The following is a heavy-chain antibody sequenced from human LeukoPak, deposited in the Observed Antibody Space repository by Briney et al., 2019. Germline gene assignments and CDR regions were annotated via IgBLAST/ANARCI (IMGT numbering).Heavy chain of an antibody. V-gene: IGHV3-33*01. D-gene: IGHD2-2*01. CDR1: GFTFSSYG. J-gene: IGHJ4*02. CDR2: IWYDGSNK. Sequence: PGGSLRLSCAASGFTFSSYGMHWVRQAPGKGLEWVAVIWYDGSNKYYADSVKGRFTISRDNSKNTLYLQMNSLRAEDTAVYYCARLIVVVPAGGEDYWGQGTLVTVSS. CDR3: ARLIVVVPAGGEDY.